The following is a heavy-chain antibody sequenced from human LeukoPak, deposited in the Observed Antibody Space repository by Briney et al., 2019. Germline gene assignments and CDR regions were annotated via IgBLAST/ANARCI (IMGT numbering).Heavy chain of an antibody. J-gene: IGHJ4*02. CDR3: ARDRPYYDFWSGYLSYYFDY. D-gene: IGHD3-3*01. V-gene: IGHV4-39*02. CDR2: IYYSGST. CDR1: GGSISSSSYY. Sequence: SETLSLTCTVSGGSISSSSYYWGWIRQPPGKGLEWIGSIYYSGSTYYNPSLKSRVTISVDTSKNQFSLKLSSVTAADTAVYYCARDRPYYDFWSGYLSYYFDYWGQGTLVTVSS.